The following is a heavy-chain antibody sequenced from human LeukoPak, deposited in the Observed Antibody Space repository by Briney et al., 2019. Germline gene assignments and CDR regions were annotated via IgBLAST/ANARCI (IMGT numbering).Heavy chain of an antibody. CDR3: ARGALYYYDSSGYYGGFQH. J-gene: IGHJ1*01. D-gene: IGHD3-22*01. V-gene: IGHV4-4*07. CDR1: GGSISSYY. Sequence: PSETLSLTCTVSGGSISSYYWSWIRQPAGKGLEWIGRIYTSGSTNYNPSLKSRVTMSVDTSKNQFSLKLSSVTAADTAVYYCARGALYYYDSSGYYGGFQHWGQGTLVTVSS. CDR2: IYTSGST.